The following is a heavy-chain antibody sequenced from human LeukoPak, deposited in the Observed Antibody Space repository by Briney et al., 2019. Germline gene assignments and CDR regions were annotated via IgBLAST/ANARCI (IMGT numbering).Heavy chain of an antibody. D-gene: IGHD3-10*01. CDR1: GYTFTSYD. V-gene: IGHV1-8*01. Sequence: ASVKVSCKASGYTFTSYDINWVRQATGQGLEWMGWMNPNGGNTGYAQKFQGRVTMTRNTSISTAYMELSSLRSEDTAVYYCARGHVTMVRGVIRDNWFDPWGQGTLVTVSS. CDR3: ARGHVTMVRGVIRDNWFDP. J-gene: IGHJ5*02. CDR2: MNPNGGNT.